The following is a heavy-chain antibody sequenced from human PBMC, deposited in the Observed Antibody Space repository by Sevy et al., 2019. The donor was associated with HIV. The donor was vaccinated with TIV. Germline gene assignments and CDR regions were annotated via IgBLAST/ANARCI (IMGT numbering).Heavy chain of an antibody. CDR1: GFSFDSYG. Sequence: GGSLRLSCAVSGFSFDSYGMTWVRQAPGKGLEWVSAISGSGGSTYYADSVKGRFTISRDNSKNTLYLQMNSLRAEDTAVYYCANLFSSGYDILTGQDAFDIWGQGTMVTVSS. J-gene: IGHJ3*02. D-gene: IGHD3-9*01. CDR3: ANLFSSGYDILTGQDAFDI. CDR2: ISGSGGST. V-gene: IGHV3-23*01.